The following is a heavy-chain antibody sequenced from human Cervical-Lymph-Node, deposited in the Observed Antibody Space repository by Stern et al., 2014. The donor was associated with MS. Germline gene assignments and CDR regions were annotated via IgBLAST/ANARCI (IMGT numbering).Heavy chain of an antibody. V-gene: IGHV3-30*03. D-gene: IGHD3-10*01. CDR3: ATNRVMVPGKDFFYGLDV. J-gene: IGHJ6*02. Sequence: VQLLGSGGGVVQPGRALRLSCAASGFTFSSYGMLWFRQAPGKGLEWVALLSYDGSSQYYADSVKGRFTGSRDNSKNTLYLQMSSLRAEDTAVYYCATNRVMVPGKDFFYGLDVWGQGTTVTVSS. CDR1: GFTFSSYG. CDR2: LSYDGSSQ.